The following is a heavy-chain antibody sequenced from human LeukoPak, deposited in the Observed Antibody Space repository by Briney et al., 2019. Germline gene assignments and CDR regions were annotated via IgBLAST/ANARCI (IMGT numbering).Heavy chain of an antibody. CDR3: ARDNRGIVVVVAAAIFDP. J-gene: IGHJ5*02. Sequence: ASVKVSCKASGYTFSAYYMHWVRQAPGEGLEWMGWINPNSGGTKYAQKFQGRVTMTRDTSISTVYMELSSLRSDDTAVYYCARDNRGIVVVVAAAIFDPWGQGTLVTVSS. D-gene: IGHD2-15*01. V-gene: IGHV1-2*02. CDR1: GYTFSAYY. CDR2: INPNSGGT.